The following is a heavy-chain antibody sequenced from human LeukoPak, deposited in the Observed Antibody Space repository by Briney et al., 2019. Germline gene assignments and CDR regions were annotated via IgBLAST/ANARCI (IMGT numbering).Heavy chain of an antibody. V-gene: IGHV3-53*01. D-gene: IGHD5-18*01. Sequence: GGSLRLSCAASGFTVSSNYMSWVRQAPGKGLEWASVIYSGGSTYYADSVKGRFTISRDNSKNTLYLQMNSLRAEDTAVYYCARCTAMVYDYWGQGTRVTVSS. J-gene: IGHJ4*02. CDR3: ARCTAMVYDY. CDR2: IYSGGST. CDR1: GFTVSSNY.